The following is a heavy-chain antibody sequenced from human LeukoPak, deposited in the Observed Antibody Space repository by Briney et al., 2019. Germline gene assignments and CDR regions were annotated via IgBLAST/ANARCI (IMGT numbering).Heavy chain of an antibody. V-gene: IGHV5-51*01. CDR2: IYPGDSDT. J-gene: IGHJ4*02. Sequence: GESLKISCKGSGYSFTTYCIGWVRQMPGKGLEWMGIIYPGDSDTRYSPSFQGQVTISADKSINIVYLQWSSLKAPDTAMYYCSRGEMATITPSDYWGQGTLVTVSS. D-gene: IGHD5-24*01. CDR3: SRGEMATITPSDY. CDR1: GYSFTTYC.